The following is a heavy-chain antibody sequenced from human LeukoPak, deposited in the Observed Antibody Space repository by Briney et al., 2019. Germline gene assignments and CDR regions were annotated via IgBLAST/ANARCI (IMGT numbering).Heavy chain of an antibody. J-gene: IGHJ4*02. D-gene: IGHD3-10*01. CDR1: GGTFSSYA. CDR2: IIPILGIA. Sequence: SVKVSCKASGGTFSSYAISWVRQAPGQGLEWMGRIIPILGIANYAQKFQGRVTITVDKSTSTAYMELSSLRSEDTAVYYCARGGARGSGSYFYSVYWGQGTLVTVSS. CDR3: ARGGARGSGSYFYSVY. V-gene: IGHV1-69*04.